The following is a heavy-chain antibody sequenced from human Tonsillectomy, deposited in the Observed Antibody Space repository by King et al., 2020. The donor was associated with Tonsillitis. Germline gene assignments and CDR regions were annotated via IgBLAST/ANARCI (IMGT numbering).Heavy chain of an antibody. V-gene: IGHV3-23*04. CDR2: FSGSDGRT. CDR3: AKTHSYVDS. CDR1: GLTFSNFD. Sequence: VQLVESGGGLVQTGGSLRLSCAASGLTFSNFDMSWVRQAPGKGLEWVAAFSGSDGRTYYEDSVKGQFTVPRDVSKNTLNLQMDSLRVEDTAIYYCAKTHSYVDSWGRGTLVTVSS. J-gene: IGHJ4*02.